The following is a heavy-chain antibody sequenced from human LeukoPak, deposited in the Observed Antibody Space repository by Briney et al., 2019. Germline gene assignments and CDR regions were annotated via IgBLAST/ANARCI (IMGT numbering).Heavy chain of an antibody. CDR2: IYTSGST. D-gene: IGHD3-22*01. J-gene: IGHJ4*02. Sequence: SETLSLTCTVSGGSISSGSYYWSWIRQPAGKGLEWIGRIYTSGSTNYNPSLKSRVTISVDTSKNQFSLKLRSVTAADTAVYYCARVTGYMIEDYFDYWGQGTLVTVSS. CDR3: ARVTGYMIEDYFDY. CDR1: GGSISSGSYY. V-gene: IGHV4-61*02.